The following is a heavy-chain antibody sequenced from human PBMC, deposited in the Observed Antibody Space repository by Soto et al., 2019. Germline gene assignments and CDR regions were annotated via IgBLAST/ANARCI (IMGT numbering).Heavy chain of an antibody. CDR2: IYYSGST. CDR3: ARRVRKRVSYYYYYYMDV. Sequence: SETLSHTCTVSDGSISSYYWSWIRQTPWKGLEWVWYIYYSGSTNYNPSLKSRVTISVDTSKNQFSLKLRSVTAADTAVYYCARRVRKRVSYYYYYYMDVWGKGTTVTVSS. J-gene: IGHJ6*03. V-gene: IGHV4-59*01. CDR1: DGSISSYY.